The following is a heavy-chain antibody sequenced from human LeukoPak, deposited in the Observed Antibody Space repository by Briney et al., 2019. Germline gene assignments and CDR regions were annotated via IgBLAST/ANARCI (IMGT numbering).Heavy chain of an antibody. D-gene: IGHD3-22*01. Sequence: SETLSLTCAVYGGSFSGYYWSWIRQPPGKGLEWIGEINHSGSTNYNPSLKSRVTISVDTSKNQFSLKLSSVTAADTAVYYCARHGRANYYDSSGYAYYYYGMDVRGQGTTVTVSS. J-gene: IGHJ6*02. CDR3: ARHGRANYYDSSGYAYYYYGMDV. V-gene: IGHV4-34*01. CDR1: GGSFSGYY. CDR2: INHSGST.